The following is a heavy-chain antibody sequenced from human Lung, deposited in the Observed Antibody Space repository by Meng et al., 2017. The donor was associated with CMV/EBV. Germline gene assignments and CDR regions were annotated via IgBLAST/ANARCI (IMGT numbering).Heavy chain of an antibody. CDR2: INSDGSST. Sequence: GESLKISCAASGFTFSSYWMHWVRQAPGKGLVWVSRINSDGSSTSYADSVKGRFTISRDNAKNTLYLQMNSLRAEDTAVYYCARVFDYDFWSGYYTNGMGVWGQGXTVTVSS. V-gene: IGHV3-74*01. CDR3: ARVFDYDFWSGYYTNGMGV. D-gene: IGHD3-3*01. J-gene: IGHJ6*02. CDR1: GFTFSSYW.